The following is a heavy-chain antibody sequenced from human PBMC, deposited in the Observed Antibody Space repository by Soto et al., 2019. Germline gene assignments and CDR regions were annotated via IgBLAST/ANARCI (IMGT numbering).Heavy chain of an antibody. CDR2: IIPIFGTA. CDR1: GGSFSSYA. D-gene: IGHD4-17*01. V-gene: IGHV1-69*13. Sequence: ASVKVSCTASGGSFSSYAISWVRQAPGQGLEWMGGIIPIFGTANYAQKFQGRVTITADESTSTAYMELSSLRSEDTAVYYCARMSYGDYNIDYWGQGTLVTVSS. J-gene: IGHJ4*02. CDR3: ARMSYGDYNIDY.